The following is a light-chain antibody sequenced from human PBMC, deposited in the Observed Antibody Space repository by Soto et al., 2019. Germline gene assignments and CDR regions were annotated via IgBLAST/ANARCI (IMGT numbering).Light chain of an antibody. Sequence: IQLTQSPSSLSASVGDRVTITCRASQVISSYFAWYQQKPGKAPKLLIYAASTLQSGVPSRFSGSGSGTDFTLAISSLEPEDFVVYYCQERTDWPLTFGGGTKVDIK. CDR2: AAS. J-gene: IGKJ4*01. V-gene: IGKV1-9*01. CDR1: QVISSY. CDR3: QERTDWPLT.